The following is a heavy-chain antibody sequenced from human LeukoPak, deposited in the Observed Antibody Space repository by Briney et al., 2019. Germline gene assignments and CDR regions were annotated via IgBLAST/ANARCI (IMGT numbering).Heavy chain of an antibody. J-gene: IGHJ4*02. CDR1: GYSFTGYY. D-gene: IGHD2-2*01. CDR3: ARDKDQLPFGIDY. V-gene: IGHV7-4-1*02. CDR2: INTNTGNP. Sequence: ASVKVSCKTSGYSFTGYYIHWVRQAPGQGLEWMGWINTNTGNPTFAQGFTGRFVFSLDTSVSTAYLQISSLKAEDTAVYYCARDKDQLPFGIDYWGQGTLVTVSS.